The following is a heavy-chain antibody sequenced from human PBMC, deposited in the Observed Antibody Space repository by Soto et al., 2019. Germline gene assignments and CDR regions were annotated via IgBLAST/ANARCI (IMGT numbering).Heavy chain of an antibody. CDR2: IYSGGVA. J-gene: IGHJ4*02. V-gene: IGHV3-66*01. CDR1: GFTVSNNY. CDR3: AKRGTTVTTSLWY. D-gene: IGHD4-17*01. Sequence: EVQLVESGGGLVQPGGSLRLSCAASGFTVSNNYMCWVRQAPGKGLEWVSLIYSGGVAHYADSVRGRFTISRDNSRNTLHLQMYSLRADDTAVYYCAKRGTTVTTSLWYWGQGTLVTVSS.